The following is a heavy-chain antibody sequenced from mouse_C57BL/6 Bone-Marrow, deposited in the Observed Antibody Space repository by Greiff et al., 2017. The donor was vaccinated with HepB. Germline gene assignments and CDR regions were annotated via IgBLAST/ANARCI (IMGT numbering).Heavy chain of an antibody. CDR2: ISDGGSYT. V-gene: IGHV5-4*01. CDR1: GFTFSSYA. CDR3: AREGGFGPWFAY. Sequence: EVMLVESGGGLVKPGGSLKLSCAASGFTFSSYAMSWVRQTPEKRLEWVATISDGGSYTYYPDNVKGRFTISRDNAKNNLYLQMSHLKSEDTAMYYCAREGGFGPWFAYWGQGTLVTVSA. J-gene: IGHJ3*01.